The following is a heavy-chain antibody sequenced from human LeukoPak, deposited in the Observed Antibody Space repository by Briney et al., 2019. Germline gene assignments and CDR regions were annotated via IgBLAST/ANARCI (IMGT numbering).Heavy chain of an antibody. J-gene: IGHJ4*02. V-gene: IGHV3-23*01. CDR1: GFTLSSYA. Sequence: GGSLRLSCAACGFTLSSYAMSWPPQAPGKGLEWVAGISGNGGCTYYADSVKSRFTISRDNSKNTLYLQMSSLRAEDTAVYYCTKSFGYSRSWFDYWGQGTPVTVSS. CDR2: ISGNGGCT. D-gene: IGHD6-13*01. CDR3: TKSFGYSRSWFDY.